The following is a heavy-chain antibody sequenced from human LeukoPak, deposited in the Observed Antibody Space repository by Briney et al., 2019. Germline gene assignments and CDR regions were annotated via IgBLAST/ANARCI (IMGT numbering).Heavy chain of an antibody. CDR3: ARLQGYSLGYQYFYYMDV. Sequence: GGSLRLSCAGSGFIVGDTHMTWVRQAPGKGLEWVSLVYSGITTHYADPVKGRFSISRDHSNNILYLQMNTLRAEDTAVYYCARLQGYSLGYQYFYYMDVWGTGTTVTVSS. D-gene: IGHD5-18*01. CDR1: GFIVGDTH. V-gene: IGHV3-53*01. CDR2: VYSGITT. J-gene: IGHJ6*03.